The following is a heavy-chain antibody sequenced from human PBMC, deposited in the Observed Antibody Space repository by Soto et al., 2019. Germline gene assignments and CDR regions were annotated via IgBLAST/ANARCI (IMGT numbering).Heavy chain of an antibody. J-gene: IGHJ6*02. CDR3: ARDKYGDYFYYGMDV. CDR2: IWYDGSNK. Sequence: QVQLVESGGGVVQPGRSLRLSCAAYGFTFSSYGMHWVRQAPGKGLEWVAVIWYDGSNKYYADSVKGRFTISRDNSKNTLYLQMNSLRAEDTAVYYCARDKYGDYFYYGMDVWGQGTTVTVSS. D-gene: IGHD4-17*01. V-gene: IGHV3-33*01. CDR1: GFTFSSYG.